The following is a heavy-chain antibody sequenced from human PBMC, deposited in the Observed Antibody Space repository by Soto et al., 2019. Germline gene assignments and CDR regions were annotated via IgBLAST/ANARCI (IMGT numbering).Heavy chain of an antibody. CDR3: ASTPWGSGSNWFDP. V-gene: IGHV1-69*02. CDR1: GGTFSSYT. Sequence: QVQLVQSGAEVKKPGSSVKVSCKASGGTFSSYTISWVRQAPGQGLEWMGRIIPILGIANYAQKFQGRVTITADKSTSTAYMELSSLRSEDTAVYYCASTPWGSGSNWFDPGGQGTLVTVSS. D-gene: IGHD3-16*01. J-gene: IGHJ5*02. CDR2: IIPILGIA.